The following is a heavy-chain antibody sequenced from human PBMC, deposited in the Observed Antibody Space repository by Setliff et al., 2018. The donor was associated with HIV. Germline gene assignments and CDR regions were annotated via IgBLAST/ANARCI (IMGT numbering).Heavy chain of an antibody. V-gene: IGHV4-39*01. D-gene: IGHD3-10*01. CDR3: ARGGTMVRGLDS. CDR2: IYYSGSS. Sequence: SGPTLVNPTQTLTLTCTFSGFSLTTSGMCVSWIRQPPGKGLEWIGNIYYSGSSYYNPSLRSRVTISADTSKNQFPLKLKSVAAADTAVYYCARGGTMVRGLDSWGQGTLVTSPQ. CDR1: GFSLTTSGMC. J-gene: IGHJ4*02.